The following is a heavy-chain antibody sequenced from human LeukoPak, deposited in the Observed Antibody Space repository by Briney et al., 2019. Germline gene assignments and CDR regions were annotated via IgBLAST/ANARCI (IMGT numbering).Heavy chain of an antibody. Sequence: SETLSLTCTVSGGSIHSYWSWIRQPAGKGLEWIGRISGSGTITYNPALQSRLTISIDTSKTQFSLKLMSVTAADTAVYYCARVAGYIVEDYFDYWGQGTLVNVSS. CDR2: ISGSGTI. D-gene: IGHD3-22*01. V-gene: IGHV4-4*07. CDR3: ARVAGYIVEDYFDY. CDR1: GGSIHSY. J-gene: IGHJ4*02.